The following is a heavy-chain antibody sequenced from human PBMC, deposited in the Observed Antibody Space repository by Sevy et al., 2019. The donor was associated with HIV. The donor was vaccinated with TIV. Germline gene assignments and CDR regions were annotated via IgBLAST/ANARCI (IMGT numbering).Heavy chain of an antibody. CDR1: GFTVSNSY. Sequence: GGSLRLSCVASGFTVSNSYMSWVRQAPGKGLQWVSIIYRGDSTNYADPVKGRFTISRDNSKNTLYLLMNSLRAEDTAVYYCAKDAHYYDSSGDYLNYFDYWGQGTLVTVSS. CDR3: AKDAHYYDSSGDYLNYFDY. D-gene: IGHD3-22*01. V-gene: IGHV3-53*01. CDR2: IYRGDST. J-gene: IGHJ4*02.